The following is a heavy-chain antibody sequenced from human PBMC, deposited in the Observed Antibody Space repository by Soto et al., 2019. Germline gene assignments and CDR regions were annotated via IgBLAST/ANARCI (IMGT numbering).Heavy chain of an antibody. D-gene: IGHD2-2*01. Sequence: ETLSLTCTVSGGSVSSGSYYWSWIRQPPGKGLEWIGYIYYSGSTNYNPSLKSRVTISVDTSKNQFSLKLSSVTAADTAVYYCASLFTTRRAYYGMDVWGQGTTVTVSS. V-gene: IGHV4-61*01. CDR1: GGSVSSGSYY. CDR3: ASLFTTRRAYYGMDV. J-gene: IGHJ6*02. CDR2: IYYSGST.